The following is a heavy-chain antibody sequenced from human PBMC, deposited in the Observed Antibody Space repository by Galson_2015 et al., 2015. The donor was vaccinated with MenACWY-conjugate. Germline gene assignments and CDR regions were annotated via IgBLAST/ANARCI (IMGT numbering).Heavy chain of an antibody. Sequence: SVKVSCKASGYTFTSYYMHWVRQAPGQGLEWMGIINPSGGSTSYAQKFQGRVTMTRDTSTSTVYMELSSLRSEDTAVYYCASRHYDSSGYYEYFDLWGRGTLVTVSS. CDR3: ASRHYDSSGYYEYFDL. CDR1: GYTFTSYY. D-gene: IGHD3-22*01. J-gene: IGHJ2*01. V-gene: IGHV1-46*01. CDR2: INPSGGST.